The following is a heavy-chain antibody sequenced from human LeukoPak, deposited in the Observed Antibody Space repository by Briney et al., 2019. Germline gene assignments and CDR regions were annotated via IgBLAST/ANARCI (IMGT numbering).Heavy chain of an antibody. CDR2: IYYSGST. CDR1: GGSISSYY. CDR3: ARSRDGYNLKPYYFDY. D-gene: IGHD5-24*01. V-gene: IGHV4-59*01. Sequence: PSETLSLTCTVSGGSISSYYWSWIRQPPGNGLEWIGHIYYSGSTNYNPSLKSRVTIPIDTSTIQFSLKLSSVTAADTAVYYCARSRDGYNLKPYYFDYWGQGTLVTVSS. J-gene: IGHJ4*02.